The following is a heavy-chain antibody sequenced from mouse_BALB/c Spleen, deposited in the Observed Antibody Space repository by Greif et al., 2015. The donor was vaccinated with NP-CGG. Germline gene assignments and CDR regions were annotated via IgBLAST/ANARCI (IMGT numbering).Heavy chain of an antibody. CDR3: ARESPRNYDPWFAY. J-gene: IGHJ3*01. V-gene: IGHV2-9*02. CDR1: GFSLTSYG. D-gene: IGHD2-1*01. CDR2: IWAGGST. Sequence: VQGVESGPGLVAPSQSLSITCTVSGFSLTSYGVHWVRQPPGKGLEWLGVIWAGGSTNYNSALMSRLSISKDNSKSXVFLKMNSLQTDDTAMYYCARESPRNYDPWFAYWGQGTLVTVSA.